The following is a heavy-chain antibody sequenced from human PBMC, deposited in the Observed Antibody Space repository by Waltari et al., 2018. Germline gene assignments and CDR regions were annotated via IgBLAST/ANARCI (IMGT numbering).Heavy chain of an antibody. V-gene: IGHV3-21*06. Sequence: EVQLVESGVGLVKPGGSLRLSCVASGFSFTAYTMNWVRHTPEKGLEWVSSIGSSSTYTYYADSVKGRFTISRDNAANSLHLEMNALRPEDTAVYYCASHLEDFYYYMDVWGKGTTVTVSS. CDR1: GFSFTAYT. CDR2: IGSSSTYT. J-gene: IGHJ6*03. CDR3: ASHLEDFYYYMDV.